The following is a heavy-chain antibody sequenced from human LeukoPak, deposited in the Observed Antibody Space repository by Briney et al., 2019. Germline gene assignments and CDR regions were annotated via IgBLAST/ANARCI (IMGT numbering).Heavy chain of an antibody. J-gene: IGHJ4*02. D-gene: IGHD6-13*01. CDR2: IYPGDSDT. Sequence: GESLKISCKGSGYSFTSYWIGWVRQMPGTGLEWMGIIYPGDSDTRYSPSFQGQVTLSVDKSISTAYLQWSSLTAADSGMYYCARQVAAAGDSWGQGTLVTVSS. V-gene: IGHV5-51*01. CDR3: ARQVAAAGDS. CDR1: GYSFTSYW.